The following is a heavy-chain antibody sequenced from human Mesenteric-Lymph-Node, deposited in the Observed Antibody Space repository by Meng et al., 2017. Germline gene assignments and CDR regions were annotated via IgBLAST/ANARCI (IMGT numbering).Heavy chain of an antibody. CDR2: VYHNGVT. Sequence: QVQLKQWGAEVLKPSETLSLTCAVYGGSLSGYYWRWIRKPPGKGLEWMGEVYHNGVTKYSPSLRSRVVISIDTSKNQFSLNLRSVSAADTAMYYCARGGATPMIIKYWGPGTLVTVSS. J-gene: IGHJ4*02. D-gene: IGHD3-10*01. CDR3: ARGGATPMIIKY. V-gene: IGHV4-34*02. CDR1: GGSLSGYY.